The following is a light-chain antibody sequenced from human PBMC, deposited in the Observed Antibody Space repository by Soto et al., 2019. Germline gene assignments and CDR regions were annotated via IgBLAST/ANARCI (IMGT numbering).Light chain of an antibody. CDR2: AVT. V-gene: IGLV2-11*02. CDR1: SSDVGGYNY. CDR3: CSYAGSNTWV. J-gene: IGLJ3*02. Sequence: QSVLTQPRSVSGSPGQSVTISCNGASSDVGGYNYVSWHQQHPGKAPKLIIFAVTHRPSGVPDRFSGSKSGNTASLTISGLQADDEADYYCCSYAGSNTWVFGGGTKLTVL.